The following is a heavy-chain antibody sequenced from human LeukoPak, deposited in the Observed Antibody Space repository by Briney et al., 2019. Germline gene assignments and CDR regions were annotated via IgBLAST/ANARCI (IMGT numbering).Heavy chain of an antibody. CDR1: GGTFSSYA. J-gene: IGHJ4*02. Sequence: SVKVSCKASGGTFSSYAISWVRQAPGQGLEWMGGIIPIFGTANYAQKFQGRVTITADESTSTAYMELSSLRSEDTAVYYCARNPYSGSSGYYAYYFDYWGQGTLVTVSS. CDR2: IIPIFGTA. D-gene: IGHD3-22*01. CDR3: ARNPYSGSSGYYAYYFDY. V-gene: IGHV1-69*13.